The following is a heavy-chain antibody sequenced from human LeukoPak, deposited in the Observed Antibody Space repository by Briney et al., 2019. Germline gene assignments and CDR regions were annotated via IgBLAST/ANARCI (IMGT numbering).Heavy chain of an antibody. Sequence: HGESLKISCKGSGYSFTSYWIGWVRQMPGKGLEWMGIIYPGDSDTRYSPSFPGQVTISADKSISTAYLQWSSLKASDTAMYYCARYQLLPRNWFDPWGQGTLVTVSS. CDR1: GYSFTSYW. V-gene: IGHV5-51*01. J-gene: IGHJ5*02. D-gene: IGHD2-2*01. CDR2: IYPGDSDT. CDR3: ARYQLLPRNWFDP.